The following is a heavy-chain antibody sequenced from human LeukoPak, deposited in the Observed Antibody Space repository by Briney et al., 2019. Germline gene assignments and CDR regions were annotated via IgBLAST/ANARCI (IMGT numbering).Heavy chain of an antibody. Sequence: SETLSLTCTVSSGSIRNYYWNWIRQPPGKALEWIGYIYYTGTTKYNPSLKSRATISLDTSKNQFSLKLTSVTAADTALFFCARGYDIDVWGQGTTVTVSS. CDR1: SGSIRNYY. J-gene: IGHJ6*02. V-gene: IGHV4-59*01. CDR2: IYYTGTT. CDR3: ARGYDIDV.